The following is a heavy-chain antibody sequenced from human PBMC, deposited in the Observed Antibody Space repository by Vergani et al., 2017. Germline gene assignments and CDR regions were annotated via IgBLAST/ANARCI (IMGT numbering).Heavy chain of an antibody. Sequence: QVQLVASGGGLVRPGGSLRLYCAASGFIFSDYYMTWIRQTPGKGLEWLAHISDGGETKMYAESLKGRVTVSRDNTKNLLILQMKTLKVDDTATYYCGRKQSPASLMDKPIDIWGQGTLVTVSS. CDR1: GFIFSDYY. CDR3: GRKQSPASLMDKPIDI. V-gene: IGHV3-11*01. CDR2: ISDGGETK. J-gene: IGHJ5*02. D-gene: IGHD1/OR15-1a*01.